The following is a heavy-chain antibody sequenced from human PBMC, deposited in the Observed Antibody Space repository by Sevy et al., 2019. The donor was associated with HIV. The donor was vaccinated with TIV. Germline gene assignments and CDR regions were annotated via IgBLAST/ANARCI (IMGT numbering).Heavy chain of an antibody. J-gene: IGHJ6*02. CDR1: GFTFSDYY. D-gene: IGHD1-7*01. Sequence: GESLKISCAASGFTFSDYYMSWIRQAPGKGLEWVSSISSSGSTIYYEDSVKGRFTISRDNAKNSLYLQMNSLRAEDTAVYHCTKTNNWNYPWGMDVWGQGTTVTVSS. V-gene: IGHV3-11*01. CDR2: ISSSGSTI. CDR3: TKTNNWNYPWGMDV.